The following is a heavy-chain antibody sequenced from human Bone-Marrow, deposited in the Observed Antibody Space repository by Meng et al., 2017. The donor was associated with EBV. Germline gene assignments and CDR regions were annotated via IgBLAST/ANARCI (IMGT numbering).Heavy chain of an antibody. CDR3: ARVLGVIAAVPGY. Sequence: QVQLVQAGAEVKKPGASVKVSCKASGYTLTGYYMHWVRQAPGQGLEWMGRINPNSGGTNYAQKFQGRVTMTRDTSISTAYMELSRLRSDDTAVYYCARVLGVIAAVPGYWGQGTLVTVSS. CDR1: GYTLTGYY. V-gene: IGHV1-2*06. D-gene: IGHD6-13*01. CDR2: INPNSGGT. J-gene: IGHJ4*02.